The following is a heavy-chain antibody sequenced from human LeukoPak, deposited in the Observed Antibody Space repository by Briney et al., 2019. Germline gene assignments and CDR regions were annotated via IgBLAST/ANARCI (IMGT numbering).Heavy chain of an antibody. D-gene: IGHD1-1*01. Sequence: SETLSLTCTVSGGSLSSDDYYWSWIRQPPGEGLEWIGYIYYSGSAYYNRSLKSRVTISLDTSKNQFSLKLSSVTAADTAVYYCARRTTQGDRLDYWGQGTLVTVSS. J-gene: IGHJ4*02. V-gene: IGHV4-30-4*01. CDR2: IYYSGSA. CDR1: GGSLSSDDYY. CDR3: ARRTTQGDRLDY.